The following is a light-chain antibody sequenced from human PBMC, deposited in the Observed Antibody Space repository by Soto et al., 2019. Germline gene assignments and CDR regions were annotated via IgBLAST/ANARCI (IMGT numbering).Light chain of an antibody. CDR2: GAS. Sequence: EIVLTQSPGTLSLSPGERATLSCRASQRVSSSYLAWYQQTPGQAPRVLIYGASSRATGIPDRFSGSGSGTDFTLTISRLEPEDFAVYYCQQHGSSPLTFGGGNKVEIK. J-gene: IGKJ4*01. CDR1: QRVSSSY. V-gene: IGKV3-20*01. CDR3: QQHGSSPLT.